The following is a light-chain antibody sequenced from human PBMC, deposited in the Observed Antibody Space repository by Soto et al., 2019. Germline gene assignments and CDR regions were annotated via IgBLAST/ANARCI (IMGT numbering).Light chain of an antibody. J-gene: IGKJ4*01. CDR1: QSVSTY. V-gene: IGKV3-15*01. Sequence: EIVMTQSPATLSVSPGERATLSCRASQSVSTYLAWYQQKPGQAPRLLIYSASTRATGIPARFSGSGSGTEFILTISSLQSEDFAVYYCQQYSKWPLTFGGGTKVDI. CDR2: SAS. CDR3: QQYSKWPLT.